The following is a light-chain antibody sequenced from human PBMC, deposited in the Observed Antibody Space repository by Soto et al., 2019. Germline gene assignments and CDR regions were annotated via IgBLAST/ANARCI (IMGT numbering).Light chain of an antibody. CDR2: GAS. CDR3: QQYGSSPLT. V-gene: IGKV3-20*01. CDR1: QSVSSSY. Sequence: EIVVTQSPGTVALCPGERATLSCRASQSVSSSYLAWYQQKPGQAPRLLIYGASSRATGIPDRFSGSGSGTDFTLTISRLEPEDFAVYYCQQYGSSPLTFGGGTKVDIK. J-gene: IGKJ4*01.